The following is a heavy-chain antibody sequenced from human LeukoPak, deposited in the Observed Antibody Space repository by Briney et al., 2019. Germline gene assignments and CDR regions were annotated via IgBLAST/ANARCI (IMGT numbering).Heavy chain of an antibody. V-gene: IGHV3-11*04. D-gene: IGHD3-22*01. J-gene: IGHJ5*02. Sequence: GGSLRLSCGASGFTFSDYYMSWIRQAPGKGLEWVSYISSRGTTVYYADSVRGRFTISRDNAKNSLFLQINSLRAEDTAVYYCANGGTYSSGPWGQGTLVTVSS. CDR1: GFTFSDYY. CDR3: ANGGTYSSGP. CDR2: ISSRGTTV.